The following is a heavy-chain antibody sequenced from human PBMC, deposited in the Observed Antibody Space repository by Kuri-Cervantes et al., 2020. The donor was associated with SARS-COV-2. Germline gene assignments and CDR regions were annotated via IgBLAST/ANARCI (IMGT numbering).Heavy chain of an antibody. CDR2: MNPNSGNT. V-gene: IGHV1-8*03. J-gene: IGHJ2*01. CDR3: VVLSSLGMSPHYWYFDL. CDR1: GYTFTSYD. D-gene: IGHD7-27*01. Sequence: ASVKVSCKASGYTFTSYDINWVRQATGQGLEWMGWMNPNSGNTGYAQKFQGRVTITRNTSISTAYMELSSLRSEDTAVYYCVVLSSLGMSPHYWYFDLWGRGTLVTVSS.